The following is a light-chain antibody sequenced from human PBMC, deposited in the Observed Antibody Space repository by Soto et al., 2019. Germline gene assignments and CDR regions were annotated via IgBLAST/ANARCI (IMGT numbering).Light chain of an antibody. CDR1: QSVLTY. Sequence: DIQMTQSPSTLSATVGDSGTITCRASQSVLTYLAWYQQKPGKAPKLLIYKASSLESGVPSRFSGSGSGTEFTLTISSLQPDDFATYYCQQYNDYSPYTFGQGTKLEIK. J-gene: IGKJ2*01. CDR2: KAS. V-gene: IGKV1-5*03. CDR3: QQYNDYSPYT.